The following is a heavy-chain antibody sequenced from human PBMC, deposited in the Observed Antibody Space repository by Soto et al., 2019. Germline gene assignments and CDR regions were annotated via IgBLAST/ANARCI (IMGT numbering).Heavy chain of an antibody. CDR3: AKAYGGNSGYFDY. CDR2: ISGSGGST. CDR1: GFTFSSYA. J-gene: IGHJ4*02. Sequence: EVQLLESGGGLVQPGGSLRLSCAASGFTFSSYAMSWVRQAPGKGLEWVSAISGSGGSTYYADSVKGRFTISRDNSKNTLYLQMNSLRAEDTAVYYCAKAYGGNSGYFDYWGQRTLVTVSS. V-gene: IGHV3-23*01. D-gene: IGHD4-17*01.